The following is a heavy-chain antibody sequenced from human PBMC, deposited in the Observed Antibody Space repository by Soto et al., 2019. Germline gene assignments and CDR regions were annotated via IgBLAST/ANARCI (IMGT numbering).Heavy chain of an antibody. CDR2: ISSSSSYI. J-gene: IGHJ6*02. CDR1: GFTFSSYS. CDR3: AGERQQWLGSYYYYYGMDV. Sequence: GGSLRLSCGASGFTFSSYSMNWVRQAPGKGLEWVSSISSSSSYIYYADSVKGRFTISRDNAKNSLYLQMNSLRAEDTAVYYCAGERQQWLGSYYYYYGMDVWGQGTTVTVSS. D-gene: IGHD6-19*01. V-gene: IGHV3-21*01.